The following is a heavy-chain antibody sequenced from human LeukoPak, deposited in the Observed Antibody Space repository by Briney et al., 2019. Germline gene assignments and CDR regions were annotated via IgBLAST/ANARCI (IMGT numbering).Heavy chain of an antibody. CDR2: ILDDGSNK. CDR3: ARTYYYGSGSNYYFEY. V-gene: IGHV3-30-3*01. Sequence: GGSLRLSCAASGFTFSSFAMHWVRQAPGKGLEWVAIILDDGSNKFYADSVKGRFTISRDNSKNTLYLQMNSLRAEDTAVYYCARTYYYGSGSNYYFEYWGQGTLDTVSS. D-gene: IGHD3-10*01. J-gene: IGHJ4*02. CDR1: GFTFSSFA.